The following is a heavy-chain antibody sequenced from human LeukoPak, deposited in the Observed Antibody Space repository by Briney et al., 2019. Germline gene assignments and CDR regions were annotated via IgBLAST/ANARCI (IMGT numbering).Heavy chain of an antibody. V-gene: IGHV4-61*01. D-gene: IGHD3-22*01. Sequence: PSETLSPTCTVSGGSISSGSYYWSWIRQPPGKGLEWIGYIYYSGSTNYNPSLKSRVTISVDTSKNQFSLKLSSVTAADTAVYYCARMYYYDSSGYLPFDYWGQGTLVTVSS. CDR3: ARMYYYDSSGYLPFDY. CDR1: GGSISSGSYY. J-gene: IGHJ4*02. CDR2: IYYSGST.